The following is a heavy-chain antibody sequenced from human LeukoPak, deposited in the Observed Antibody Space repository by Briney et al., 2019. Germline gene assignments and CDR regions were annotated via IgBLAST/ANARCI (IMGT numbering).Heavy chain of an antibody. CDR3: ARDEYLDDILTGYSYFDY. CDR2: INPSGGST. D-gene: IGHD3-9*01. V-gene: IGHV1-46*01. J-gene: IGHJ4*02. CDR1: GYTFTGYY. Sequence: ASVKVSCKASGYTFTGYYMHWVRQAPGQGLEWMGIINPSGGSTSYAQKFQGRVTMTRDTSTSTVYMELSSLRSEDTAVYYCARDEYLDDILTGYSYFDYWGQGTLVTVSS.